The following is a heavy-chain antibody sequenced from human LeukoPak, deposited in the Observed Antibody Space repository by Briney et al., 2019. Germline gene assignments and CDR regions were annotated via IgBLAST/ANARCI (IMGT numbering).Heavy chain of an antibody. D-gene: IGHD3-10*01. Sequence: GGSLRLSCAASEFTFSSYAMSWVRQAPGKGLEWVSSISSSSSYIYYADSVKGRFTISRDNAKNSLYLQMNSLRAEDTAVYYCAREWLVRGTLDYWGQGTLVTVSS. CDR3: AREWLVRGTLDY. J-gene: IGHJ4*02. CDR1: EFTFSSYA. CDR2: ISSSSSYI. V-gene: IGHV3-21*01.